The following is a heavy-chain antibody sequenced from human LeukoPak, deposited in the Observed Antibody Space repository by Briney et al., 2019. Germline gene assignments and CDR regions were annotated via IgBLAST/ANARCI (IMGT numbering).Heavy chain of an antibody. Sequence: GESLQISCKGSGYSFTSYWIGWVRQVPGKGLEWMGIIYPGDSDTRYSPSFQGQVTISADKSISTAYLQWSSLKASDTAIYYCARPIAPAVFGAMDVWGQGTTVTVSS. CDR2: IYPGDSDT. CDR3: ARPIAPAVFGAMDV. CDR1: GYSFTSYW. J-gene: IGHJ6*02. D-gene: IGHD6-13*01. V-gene: IGHV5-51*01.